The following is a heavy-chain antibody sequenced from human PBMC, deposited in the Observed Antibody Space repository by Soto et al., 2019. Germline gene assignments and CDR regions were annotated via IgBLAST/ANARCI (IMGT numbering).Heavy chain of an antibody. CDR3: AKSPSRRYGDYTYYFDY. CDR1: GFTFSSYA. Sequence: GGSLRLSCAASGFTFSSYAMSWVRQAPGKGLEWVSAISGSGGSTYYADSVKGRFTISRDNSKNTLYLQMNSLRAEDTAVYYCAKSPSRRYGDYTYYFDYWGQGTLVTVSS. D-gene: IGHD4-17*01. CDR2: ISGSGGST. V-gene: IGHV3-23*01. J-gene: IGHJ4*02.